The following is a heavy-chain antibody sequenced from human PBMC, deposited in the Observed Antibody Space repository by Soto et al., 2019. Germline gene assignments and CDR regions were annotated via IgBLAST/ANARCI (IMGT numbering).Heavy chain of an antibody. D-gene: IGHD2-15*01. J-gene: IGHJ4*02. Sequence: GGSLRLSCAASGFTFSNYAMSWVRQAPGKGLEWVSAISGSGASTYYADSVKGRFTISRDNSKSTLYLQLNSLRAEDTAVYYCAKETAVVVAATLSYFDSWGQGTPVTVSS. CDR2: ISGSGAST. CDR3: AKETAVVVAATLSYFDS. CDR1: GFTFSNYA. V-gene: IGHV3-23*01.